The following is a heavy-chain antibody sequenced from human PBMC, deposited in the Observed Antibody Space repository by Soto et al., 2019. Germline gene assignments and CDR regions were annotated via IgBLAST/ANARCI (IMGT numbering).Heavy chain of an antibody. Sequence: HPGGSLRLSCASSGFTFSDHYMDWVRQAPGKGLEWLGRVRIRPNGYSTEYATSVRGRFSISRDDSQNSLYLQMNSLKTEDTALYYCALLRYTSSWWLDYWGQGTLVTVSS. J-gene: IGHJ4*02. CDR1: GFTFSDHY. V-gene: IGHV3-72*01. CDR2: VRIRPNGYST. CDR3: ALLRYTSSWWLDY. D-gene: IGHD6-13*01.